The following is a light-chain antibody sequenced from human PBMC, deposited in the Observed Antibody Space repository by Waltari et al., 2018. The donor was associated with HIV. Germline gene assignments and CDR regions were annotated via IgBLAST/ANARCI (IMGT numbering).Light chain of an antibody. CDR3: ATWDDGLSGWV. CDR1: ASNIGGNT. Sequence: QSVVTQPPSASGTPGQRVTMSCSGSASNIGGNTVNWYQHLPQTAPKLLIYNNDERASGVPDRCAASKTGTSASLDISGLQSEDEADYYCATWDDGLSGWVFGGGTKLTVL. V-gene: IGLV1-44*01. J-gene: IGLJ3*02. CDR2: NND.